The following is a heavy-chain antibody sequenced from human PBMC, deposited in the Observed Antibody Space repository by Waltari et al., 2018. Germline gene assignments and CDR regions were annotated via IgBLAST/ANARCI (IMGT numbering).Heavy chain of an antibody. J-gene: IGHJ3*01. CDR3: ATYIVASIGTAAFDV. D-gene: IGHD2-21*01. Sequence: QLQLQESGPGLGKPSETLSLTCIVSGGSITSNRHYWPWIRQPPGQGLEWIGTMTYNGATYSSPSLKIRVTVSRDTSKNHLSLKLDSVTAADTAVYYCATYIVASIGTAAFDVWGQGTMVTVSS. CDR1: GGSITSNRHY. V-gene: IGHV4-39*02. CDR2: MTYNGAT.